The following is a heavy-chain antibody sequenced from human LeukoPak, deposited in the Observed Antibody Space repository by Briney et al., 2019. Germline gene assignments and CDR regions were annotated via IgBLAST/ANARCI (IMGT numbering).Heavy chain of an antibody. D-gene: IGHD2-15*01. Sequence: GGSLRLSCAASGFTFSSYAMTWVRQAPGKGLEWVSTISKTGGSTYYADSVKGRFTISRDNSKNTLYLQMNSLRVEETAVYYCSKDRWGSGGSGGGDYWGQGTLVTVSS. CDR3: SKDRWGSGGSGGGDY. J-gene: IGHJ4*02. CDR1: GFTFSSYA. CDR2: ISKTGGST. V-gene: IGHV3-23*01.